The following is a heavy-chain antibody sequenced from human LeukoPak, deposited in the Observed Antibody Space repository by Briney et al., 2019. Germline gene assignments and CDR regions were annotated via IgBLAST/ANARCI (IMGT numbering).Heavy chain of an antibody. V-gene: IGHV4-4*07. CDR2: IYTSGST. CDR1: GGSISSYY. J-gene: IGHJ3*02. Sequence: PSETLSLTCTVSGGSISSYYWSWIPQPAGKGLGWIGHIYTSGSTNYNPSLKSRVTMSVDTSKNQFSLKLTSVTAADTAVYYCATIGSSGFSTDAFDIWGQGTMVTVSS. D-gene: IGHD6-19*01. CDR3: ATIGSSGFSTDAFDI.